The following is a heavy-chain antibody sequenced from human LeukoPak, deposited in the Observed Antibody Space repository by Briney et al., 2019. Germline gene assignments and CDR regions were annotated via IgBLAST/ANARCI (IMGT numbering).Heavy chain of an antibody. CDR1: GFTVSSNY. Sequence: GGSLRLSFAASGFTVSSNYMSRVRQAPGKGLEWVSVIYSGGSTYYADSVKGRFTISRDNSKNTLYLQMNSLRAEDTAVYYCARAGGARRYFDPWGQGTLVTVSS. V-gene: IGHV3-53*01. CDR3: ARAGGARRYFDP. CDR2: IYSGGST. D-gene: IGHD1-1*01. J-gene: IGHJ5*02.